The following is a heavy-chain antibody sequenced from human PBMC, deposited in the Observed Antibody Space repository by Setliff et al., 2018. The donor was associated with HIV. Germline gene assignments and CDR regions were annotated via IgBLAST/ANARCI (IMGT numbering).Heavy chain of an antibody. Sequence: SETLSLTCTVSSGSISGFYWTWIRQPAGKGLEWIGRISASGTTVYNPSLKSRVIMSVDTSKKYFALSVTSVTAADSAVYYCARDTWFGESEDPFYYYMDVWGKGTTVTVSS. CDR3: ARDTWFGESEDPFYYYMDV. D-gene: IGHD3-10*01. V-gene: IGHV4-4*07. CDR1: SGSISGFY. CDR2: ISASGTT. J-gene: IGHJ6*03.